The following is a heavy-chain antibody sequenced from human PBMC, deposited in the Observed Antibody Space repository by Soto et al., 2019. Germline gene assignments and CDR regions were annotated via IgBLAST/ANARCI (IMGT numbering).Heavy chain of an antibody. Sequence: GGSLRLSCTASGFTFGDYAMSWVRQAPGKGLEWVGFIRSKAYGGTTEYAASVKGRFTISRDDSKSIAYLQMNSLKTEDTAVYYCTRIFIAYYDSSGLIHTLYYGMDVWGQGTTVTVSS. V-gene: IGHV3-49*04. CDR1: GFTFGDYA. CDR2: IRSKAYGGTT. J-gene: IGHJ6*02. D-gene: IGHD3-22*01. CDR3: TRIFIAYYDSSGLIHTLYYGMDV.